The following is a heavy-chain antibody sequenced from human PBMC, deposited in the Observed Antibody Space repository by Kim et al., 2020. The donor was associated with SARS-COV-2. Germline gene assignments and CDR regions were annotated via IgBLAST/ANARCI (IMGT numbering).Heavy chain of an antibody. V-gene: IGHV1-58*01. D-gene: IGHD1-26*01. J-gene: IGHJ3*02. CDR3: AAKASGSYGKAFDI. Sequence: AQKFQERVTITRDMSTSTAYMELSSLRSEDTAVYYCAAKASGSYGKAFDIWGQGTMVTVSS.